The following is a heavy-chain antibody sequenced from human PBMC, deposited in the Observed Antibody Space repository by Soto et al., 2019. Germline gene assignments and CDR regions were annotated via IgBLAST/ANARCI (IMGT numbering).Heavy chain of an antibody. D-gene: IGHD2-15*01. CDR2: ITPLFGIP. CDR3: ARDTHSAGGWFDT. J-gene: IGHJ5*02. Sequence: QVQLVQSGAEVKKPGSSVQVSCKASGGTSRSLSITWVRQAPGQGLEWMGGITPLFGIPNYPQKFQGRLTITADKSTGTAYLELSSLRSEDTAVYYCARDTHSAGGWFDTLVRGTMVTVSS. CDR1: GGTSRSLS. V-gene: IGHV1-69*17.